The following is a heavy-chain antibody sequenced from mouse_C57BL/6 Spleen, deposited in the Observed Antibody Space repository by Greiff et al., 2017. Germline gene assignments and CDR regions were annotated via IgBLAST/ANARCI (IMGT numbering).Heavy chain of an antibody. J-gene: IGHJ4*01. CDR3: TREGFYGSSHYDMDD. CDR2: IDPETGST. V-gene: IGHV1-15*01. Sequence: QVQLQQSGAELVRPGASVTLSCKASGYTFTDYDMHWVKQTPVHGLEWIGAIDPETGSTAYNQKFKGKAIVTADKSSSTASLELRSLTSEDSAVYYCTREGFYGSSHYDMDDWGQGTSVTVSS. CDR1: GYTFTDYD. D-gene: IGHD1-1*01.